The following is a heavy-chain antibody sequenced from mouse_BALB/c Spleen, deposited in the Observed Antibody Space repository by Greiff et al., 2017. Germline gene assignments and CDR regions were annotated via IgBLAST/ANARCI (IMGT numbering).Heavy chain of an antibody. CDR1: GFNIKDYY. CDR3: ASHGNYVAWFAY. Sequence: EVQLQQSGAELVRPGALVKLSCKASGFNIKDYYMHWVKQRPEQGLEWIGWIDPENGNTIYDPKFQGKASITADTSSNTAYLQLSSLTSEDTAVYYCASHGNYVAWFAYWGQGTLVTVSA. J-gene: IGHJ3*01. CDR2: IDPENGNT. D-gene: IGHD2-1*01. V-gene: IGHV14-1*02.